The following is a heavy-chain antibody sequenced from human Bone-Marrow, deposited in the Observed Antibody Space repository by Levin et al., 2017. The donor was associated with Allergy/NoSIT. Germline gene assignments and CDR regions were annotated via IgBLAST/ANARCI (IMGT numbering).Heavy chain of an antibody. D-gene: IGHD2-15*01. Sequence: ASVKVSCEASGGASNTYPISWVRQAPGQGLEWMGKIIPVFGTTTYAQKFQGRVSITADESTRTTYMDLSSLRSEDTATYYCARSRYCSGGSCFAAGPHNWLDPWGQGTLVTVSS. J-gene: IGHJ5*02. CDR3: ARSRYCSGGSCFAAGPHNWLDP. V-gene: IGHV1-69*13. CDR1: GGASNTYP. CDR2: IIPVFGTT.